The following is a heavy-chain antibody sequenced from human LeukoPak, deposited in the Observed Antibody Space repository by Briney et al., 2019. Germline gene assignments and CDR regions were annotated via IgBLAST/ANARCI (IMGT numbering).Heavy chain of an antibody. CDR3: AKNIQWLAYFDY. CDR1: GFTFSNYA. J-gene: IGHJ4*02. D-gene: IGHD6-19*01. V-gene: IGHV3-23*01. Sequence: GGSLRLSCAASGFTFSNYAMSWIRHAPGKGLEWVSCISGSGDDTYYADSVKGRFTISGDNSKNTLYLQMNSLRAEDTAVYYCAKNIQWLAYFDYWGQGTLVTVSS. CDR2: ISGSGDDT.